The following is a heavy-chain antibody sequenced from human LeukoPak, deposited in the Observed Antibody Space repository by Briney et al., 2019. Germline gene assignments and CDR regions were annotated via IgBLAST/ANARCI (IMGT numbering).Heavy chain of an antibody. D-gene: IGHD2-15*01. V-gene: IGHV3-7*04. CDR1: GFSFSSYS. CDR3: ARVDCSGGSCYSQSPFDY. Sequence: GGSLTLSCAASGFSFSSYSTNWVRQAPGKGLEWVASIKQDGSEKYYVDSVKGRFTISRDNAKNSLYLQMNSLRAEDTAVYYCARVDCSGGSCYSQSPFDYWGQGTLVTVSS. J-gene: IGHJ4*02. CDR2: IKQDGSEK.